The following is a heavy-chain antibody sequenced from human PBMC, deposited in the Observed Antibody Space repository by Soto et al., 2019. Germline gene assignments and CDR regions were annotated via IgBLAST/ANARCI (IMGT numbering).Heavy chain of an antibody. J-gene: IGHJ6*02. Sequence: ASVKVSCKASGYTFTSYYMHWVRQAPGQGLEWMGIINPSGGGTSYAQKFQGRVTMTRDTSTSTVYMELSSLRSEDTAVYYCARTYGSGSKTYYYYGMDVWGQGTTVTVSS. D-gene: IGHD3-10*01. CDR3: ARTYGSGSKTYYYYGMDV. CDR1: GYTFTSYY. V-gene: IGHV1-46*01. CDR2: INPSGGGT.